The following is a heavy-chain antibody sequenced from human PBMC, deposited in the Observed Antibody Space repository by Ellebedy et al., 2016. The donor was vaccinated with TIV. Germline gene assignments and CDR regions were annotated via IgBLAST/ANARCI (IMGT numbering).Heavy chain of an antibody. CDR1: GGIFRSNA. D-gene: IGHD3-10*01. CDR3: ARVRSGTSGFDY. Sequence: ASVKVSCKASGGIFRSNAISWVRQAPGQGLEWMGRINPNSGDTTYAQKFLGRVTLTRDTSTRTAYMELSSLRSDDTAIYYCARVRSGTSGFDYWGQGTLVTVSS. CDR2: INPNSGDT. J-gene: IGHJ4*02. V-gene: IGHV1-2*06.